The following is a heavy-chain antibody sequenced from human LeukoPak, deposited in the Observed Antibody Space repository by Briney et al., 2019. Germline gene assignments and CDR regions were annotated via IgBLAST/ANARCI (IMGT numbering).Heavy chain of an antibody. V-gene: IGHV3-21*01. CDR3: ARVGTVYGSGSY. J-gene: IGHJ4*02. CDR1: GFTFSSYS. Sequence: GGSLRLACAASGFTFSSYSMNWVRQAPGKGLEWVSSISSSSSYIYYADSVKGRFTISRDNAKNSLYLQMNSLRAEDTAVYYCARVGTVYGSGSYWGQGTLVTVSS. D-gene: IGHD3-10*01. CDR2: ISSSSSYI.